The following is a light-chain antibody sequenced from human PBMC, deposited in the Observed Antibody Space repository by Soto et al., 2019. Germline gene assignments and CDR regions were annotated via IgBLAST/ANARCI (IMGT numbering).Light chain of an antibody. CDR1: QIISTY. Sequence: DIQMTQSPSSLSASVGDRVTITCRASQIISTYLNWYQQRAGLAPRLLVYAASSLQSGVPPRFSGRGSGTHFTLTISSLQPADFATYLCQQTYSAPTTCGPGTKV. V-gene: IGKV1-39*01. CDR3: QQTYSAPTT. J-gene: IGKJ1*01. CDR2: AAS.